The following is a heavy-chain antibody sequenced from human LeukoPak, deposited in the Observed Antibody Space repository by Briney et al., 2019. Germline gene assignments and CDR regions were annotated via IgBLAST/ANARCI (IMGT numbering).Heavy chain of an antibody. D-gene: IGHD3-22*01. V-gene: IGHV1-2*02. CDR3: ARGDYYDSSGFRW. J-gene: IGHJ4*02. Sequence: ASVKVSCKASEYTFSVYHIHWVRQAPGQGLEWMAWINPDSGDTNYAQKFQGRVTMTRDTSISTAYMELSRLRSDDTAIYYCARGDYYDSSGFRWWGQGTLVTVSS. CDR2: INPDSGDT. CDR1: EYTFSVYH.